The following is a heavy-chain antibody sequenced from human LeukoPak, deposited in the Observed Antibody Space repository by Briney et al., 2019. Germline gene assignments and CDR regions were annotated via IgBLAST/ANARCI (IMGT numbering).Heavy chain of an antibody. D-gene: IGHD3-10*01. Sequence: GGSLRLSCAASGFAFSNYDMHWVRQVTGKGLEWVSAIGTTGDTYYSGSVKGRFTISRENAKNSLYLQMNSLRAGDTAVYYCARAIAMFRGVNYFDYWGQGTLVAVSS. J-gene: IGHJ4*02. CDR3: ARAIAMFRGVNYFDY. V-gene: IGHV3-13*01. CDR1: GFAFSNYD. CDR2: IGTTGDT.